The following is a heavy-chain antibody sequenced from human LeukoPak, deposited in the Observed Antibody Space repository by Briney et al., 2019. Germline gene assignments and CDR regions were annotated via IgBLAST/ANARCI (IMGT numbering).Heavy chain of an antibody. CDR2: IKKGGSEK. V-gene: IGHV3-7*01. D-gene: IGHD3-10*01. CDR3: ARSKYYYGSASPYYFDS. J-gene: IGHJ4*02. Sequence: GGSLRLSCKASGFTFSTYWMSWVRQAPGKGLEWVANIKKGGSEKYYVDSVKGRFTISRDNAKNSLYLQMNSLRAEDTAVYYCARSKYYYGSASPYYFDSWGQGILVTVSS. CDR1: GFTFSTYW.